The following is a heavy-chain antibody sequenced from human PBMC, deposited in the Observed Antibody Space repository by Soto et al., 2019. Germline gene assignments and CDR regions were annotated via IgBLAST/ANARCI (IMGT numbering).Heavy chain of an antibody. CDR1: GGSISSYY. CDR2: IYYSGST. J-gene: IGHJ3*02. D-gene: IGHD3-22*01. Sequence: KPSETLSLTSTVYGGSISSYYWSWIRQPPGRGLEWIGYIYYSGSTNYNPSLKSRVTISVDTSKNQFSLKLSSVTAADTAVYYCARDSTRFTYYYDSSGSGRAFDIWGQGTMVTVSS. CDR3: ARDSTRFTYYYDSSGSGRAFDI. V-gene: IGHV4-59*01.